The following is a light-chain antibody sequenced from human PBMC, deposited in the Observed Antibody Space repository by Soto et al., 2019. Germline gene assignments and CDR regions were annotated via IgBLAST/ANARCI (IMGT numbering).Light chain of an antibody. J-gene: IGKJ5*01. CDR3: QQRSNWPLT. CDR2: DAS. CDR1: QSFSNY. V-gene: IGKV3-11*01. Sequence: EIVLTQSPATLSLSPGERATLSCRASQSFSNYLAWYQQKPGQAPRLLIYDASRRATGIPARFSGSGSGTDFTPTISSLEPEDVAVYYCQQRSNWPLTFGQGTRLEIK.